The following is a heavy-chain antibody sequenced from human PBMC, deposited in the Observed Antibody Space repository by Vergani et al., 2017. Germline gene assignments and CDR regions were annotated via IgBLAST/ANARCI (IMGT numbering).Heavy chain of an antibody. Sequence: EVQLVESGGGLVQPGGSLRLSCAASGFTFSSYWMSWVRQAPGKGLEWVANIKQDGSGKYFVDSVKGRFTISRDKSKNSMYLQMNSLRAEDTAVYYCAKDQDSSVDYYSRAFDIWGEGTMVTV. CDR2: IKQDGSGK. J-gene: IGHJ3*02. CDR3: AKDQDSSVDYYSRAFDI. D-gene: IGHD3-22*01. V-gene: IGHV3-7*01. CDR1: GFTFSSYW.